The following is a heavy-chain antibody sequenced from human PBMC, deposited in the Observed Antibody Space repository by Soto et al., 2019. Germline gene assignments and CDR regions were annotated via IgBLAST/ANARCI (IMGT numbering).Heavy chain of an antibody. Sequence: GYLSLTCAATAFTCSNYDMHCARQVTGKGLEWVSTIGTAGDTYYPGSVKGRFTISRENAKNSLYLQMNSLRAEDTAVYYCARGRMISLSCFGYCGQGTLGTVSS. J-gene: IGHJ4*02. CDR1: AFTCSNYD. V-gene: IGHV3-13*01. CDR3: ARGRMISLSCFGY. D-gene: IGHD3-22*01. CDR2: IGTAGDT.